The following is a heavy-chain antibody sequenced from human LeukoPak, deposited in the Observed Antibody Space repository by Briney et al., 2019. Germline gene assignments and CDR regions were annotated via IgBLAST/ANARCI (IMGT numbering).Heavy chain of an antibody. CDR3: ARGRVYDFWSGYSYYYYGMDV. D-gene: IGHD3-3*01. J-gene: IGHJ6*02. V-gene: IGHV3-33*08. CDR2: IWYDGSNK. Sequence: PGGSLRLSCAVSGFTFSGYAMSWVRQAPGKGLEWVAVIWYDGSNKYYADSVKGRFTISRDNSKNTLYLQMNSLRAEDTAVYYCARGRVYDFWSGYSYYYYGMDVWGQGTTVTVSS. CDR1: GFTFSGYA.